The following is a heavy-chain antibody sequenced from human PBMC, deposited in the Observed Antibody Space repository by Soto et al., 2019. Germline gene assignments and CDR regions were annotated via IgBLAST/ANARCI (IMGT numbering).Heavy chain of an antibody. D-gene: IGHD2-2*01. CDR3: ARDDHIVVVPTSLGAMDV. CDR2: IYHSGST. CDR1: GGSISSNKG. V-gene: IGHV4-4*02. Sequence: SETLSLTCAVYGGSISSNKGWSWVRQPPGKGLEWIGEIYHSGSTNYNLSLKSRVTISLDKSKNQFSLKLTSVTAADSAVYYCARDDHIVVVPTSLGAMDVWGQGTTVTVPS. J-gene: IGHJ6*02.